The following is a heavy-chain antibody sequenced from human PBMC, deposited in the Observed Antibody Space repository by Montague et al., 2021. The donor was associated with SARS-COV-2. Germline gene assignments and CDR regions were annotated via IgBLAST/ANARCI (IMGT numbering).Heavy chain of an antibody. J-gene: IGHJ5*02. V-gene: IGHV4-34*01. Sequence: SETLSLTCAVYGGSVSDYYWSWIRQPPGKGLEWIGEINHSGSTNYNPSXXSRVTTSVDTSKNQFSLKLTSVTAADTVVYYCARGPRITMIVVVITDIWFDPWGQGTLVTVSS. D-gene: IGHD3-22*01. CDR2: INHSGST. CDR3: ARGPRITMIVVVITDIWFDP. CDR1: GGSVSDYY.